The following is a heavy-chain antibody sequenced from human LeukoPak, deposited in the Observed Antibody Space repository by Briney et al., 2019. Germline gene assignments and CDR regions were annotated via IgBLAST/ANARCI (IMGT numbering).Heavy chain of an antibody. V-gene: IGHV3-30*18. CDR3: AKPLYYYDSSGYRYGSYFDY. CDR2: ISYDGSNK. J-gene: IGHJ4*02. CDR1: GFTFSSYG. Sequence: GRSLRLSCEASGFTFSSYGMHWVRQAPGKGLEWVAVISYDGSNKYYADSVKGRFTISRDNSKNTLYLQMNSLRAEDTAVYYCAKPLYYYDSSGYRYGSYFDYWGQGTLVTVSS. D-gene: IGHD3-22*01.